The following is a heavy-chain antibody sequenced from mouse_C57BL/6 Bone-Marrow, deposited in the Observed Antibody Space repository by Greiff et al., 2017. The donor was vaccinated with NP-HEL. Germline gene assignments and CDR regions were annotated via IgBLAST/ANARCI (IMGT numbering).Heavy chain of an antibody. CDR1: GYAFTNYL. CDR2: INPGSGGT. V-gene: IGHV1-54*01. D-gene: IGHD2-14*01. CDR3: SVRTSYAMDY. Sequence: QVQLQQSGAELVRPGTSVKVSCKASGYAFTNYLIEWVKQRPGQGLEWIGVINPGSGGTNYNEKFKGKATLTADKSSSTAYMQLSSLTSEDSAVYFCSVRTSYAMDYWGQGTSVTVSS. J-gene: IGHJ4*01.